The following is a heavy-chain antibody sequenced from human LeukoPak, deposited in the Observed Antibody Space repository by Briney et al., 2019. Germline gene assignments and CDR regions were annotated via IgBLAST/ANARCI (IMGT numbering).Heavy chain of an antibody. CDR1: GFTVSSNY. V-gene: IGHV3-53*01. J-gene: IGHJ4*02. Sequence: GGSLRLSCAASGFTVSSNYMSWVRLAPGKGLEWVSVIYSGGSTYYADSVKGRFTISRDNSKNTLYLQMNSLRAEDTAVYYCARLLDTAMADYWGQGTLVTVSS. D-gene: IGHD5-18*01. CDR2: IYSGGST. CDR3: ARLLDTAMADY.